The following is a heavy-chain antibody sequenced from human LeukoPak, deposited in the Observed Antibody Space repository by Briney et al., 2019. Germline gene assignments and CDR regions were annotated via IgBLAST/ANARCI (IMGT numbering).Heavy chain of an antibody. J-gene: IGHJ4*02. CDR1: GGSINNYH. Sequence: SEILSLTCTVSGGSINNYHWSWIRQPPGKGLELIGYIYYSGSTNYNPSLKSRVTMSVDTSKNQFSLKVNSVTAADTAVYYCARRTGYYDGFDYWGQGTLVTVSS. D-gene: IGHD3/OR15-3a*01. V-gene: IGHV4-59*01. CDR2: IYYSGST. CDR3: ARRTGYYDGFDY.